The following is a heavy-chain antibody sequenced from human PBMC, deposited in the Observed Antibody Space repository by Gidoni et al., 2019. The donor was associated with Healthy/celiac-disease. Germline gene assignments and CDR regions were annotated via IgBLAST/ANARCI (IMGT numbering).Heavy chain of an antibody. V-gene: IGHV4-39*07. J-gene: IGHJ6*02. CDR1: GGSISSSSYY. CDR3: ARDHHRLVGFEHPYYYYGMDV. Sequence: QLQLQESGPGLVKPSETLSLTCTVSGGSISSSSYYWGWIRQPPGKGLEWIGSIYYSGSTYYNPSLKSRVTISVDTSKNQFSLKLSSVTAADTAVYYCARDHHRLVGFEHPYYYYGMDVWGQGTTVTVSS. D-gene: IGHD1-26*01. CDR2: IYYSGST.